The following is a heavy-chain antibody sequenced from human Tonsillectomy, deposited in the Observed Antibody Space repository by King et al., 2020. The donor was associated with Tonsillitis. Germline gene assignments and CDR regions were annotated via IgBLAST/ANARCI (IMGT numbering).Heavy chain of an antibody. CDR3: ALDWTEYSSDCGNLDY. Sequence: VQLVESGGGVVQPGRSLRLSCAGSGFTFRSYGMHWVRQAPGKGLEWVAGIWFDGSKKYHADSVKGRFTISRDNSKNTVFLQMNSLGVEDRAVYNCALDWTEYSSDCGNLDYWGQGTLVTVFS. J-gene: IGHJ4*02. D-gene: IGHD6-19*01. CDR1: GFTFRSYG. V-gene: IGHV3-33*08. CDR2: IWFDGSKK.